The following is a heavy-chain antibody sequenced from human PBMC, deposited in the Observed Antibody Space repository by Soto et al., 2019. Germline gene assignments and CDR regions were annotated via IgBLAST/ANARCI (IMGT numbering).Heavy chain of an antibody. V-gene: IGHV1-3*01. D-gene: IGHD3-3*01. Sequence: ASVKVSCKASGYTFTSYAMHWLRQAPGQRRAWMGWINASNCNTKYSQKFQGRVTITRDTSASTAYMELSSLRSEDTAVYYCARGKSPYDFWSGYGANWFDPWGQGTLVTVSS. CDR3: ARGKSPYDFWSGYGANWFDP. CDR1: GYTFTSYA. CDR2: INASNCNT. J-gene: IGHJ5*02.